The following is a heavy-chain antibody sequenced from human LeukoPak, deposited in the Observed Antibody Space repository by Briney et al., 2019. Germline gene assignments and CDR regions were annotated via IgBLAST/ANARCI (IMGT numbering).Heavy chain of an antibody. CDR1: GGSISSSSYY. Sequence: SETLSLTCTVSGGSISSSSYYWGWIRQPPGKGLEWIGYIYYSGSTNYNPSLKSRVTISVDTSKNQFSLKLTSVTAADTAVYYCARGATIFGVVHAFDFWGQGTLVTVSS. D-gene: IGHD3-3*01. CDR2: IYYSGST. J-gene: IGHJ4*02. CDR3: ARGATIFGVVHAFDF. V-gene: IGHV4-61*05.